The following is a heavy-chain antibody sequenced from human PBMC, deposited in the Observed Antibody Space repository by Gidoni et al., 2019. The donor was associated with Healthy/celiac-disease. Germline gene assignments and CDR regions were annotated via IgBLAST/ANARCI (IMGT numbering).Heavy chain of an antibody. J-gene: IGHJ4*02. Sequence: QLQLQESGPGLVKPSETLSLTCTVPGGSLSSSSYYWGWIRQPPGKGLEWIGSIYYSGSTYYNPSLKSRVTISVDTSKNQFSLKLSSVTAADTAVYYCARSPYSYGDWFDYWGQGTLVTVSS. D-gene: IGHD5-18*01. CDR2: IYYSGST. CDR3: ARSPYSYGDWFDY. V-gene: IGHV4-39*01. CDR1: GGSLSSSSYY.